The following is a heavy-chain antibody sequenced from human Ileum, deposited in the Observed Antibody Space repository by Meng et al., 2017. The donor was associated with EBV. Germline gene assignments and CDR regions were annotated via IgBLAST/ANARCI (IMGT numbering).Heavy chain of an antibody. CDR1: GDSITNHKW. D-gene: IGHD3-10*01. J-gene: IGHJ1*01. V-gene: IGHV4-4*02. CDR2: IPHRGSS. CDR3: LRGSGGSV. Sequence: VQVRESGPALVKPSESRCHTCAVSGDSITNHKWWAWVRQPPGKGLEWIGEIPHRGSSAYNPSLKSRVSMSIDKSKNQFSLKLTSVTAADTAVYHCLRGSGGSVWGQGTLVTVSS.